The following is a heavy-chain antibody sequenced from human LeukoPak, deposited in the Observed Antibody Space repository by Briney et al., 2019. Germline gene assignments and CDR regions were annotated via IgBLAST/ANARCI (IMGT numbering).Heavy chain of an antibody. CDR1: GFTFSNYG. D-gene: IGHD5-18*01. CDR3: ARDRGTQLWPGGNYFED. J-gene: IGHJ4*02. Sequence: GRSLRLSCAASGFTFSNYGMHWVRQAPGKGPEWMVVISYDGNNKYYADSVKGRFTISRDNSKSTLYLQMNNLRVDDTAVYYCARDRGTQLWPGGNYFEDWGQGTLVTVSS. V-gene: IGHV3-30*03. CDR2: ISYDGNNK.